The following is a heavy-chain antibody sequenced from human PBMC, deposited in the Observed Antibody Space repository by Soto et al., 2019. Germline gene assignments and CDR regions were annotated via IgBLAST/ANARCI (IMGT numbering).Heavy chain of an antibody. V-gene: IGHV3-11*05. D-gene: IGHD3-22*01. Sequence: PGGSLRLSCSASGITFTDSYMSWIRQSPGKGLEWISYINSGSTYIKYSDSVRGRFTISRDNAKKLLFLQMNDLRVEDTGIYFCAKDLQVVVITSNWFDPWGQGTLVTV. J-gene: IGHJ5*02. CDR3: AKDLQVVVITSNWFDP. CDR2: INSGSTYI. CDR1: GITFTDSY.